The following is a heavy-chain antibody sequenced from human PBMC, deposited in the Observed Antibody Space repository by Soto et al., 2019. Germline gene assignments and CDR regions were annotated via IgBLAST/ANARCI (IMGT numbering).Heavy chain of an antibody. CDR3: ARVGPLRTGGYFQH. D-gene: IGHD3-10*01. Sequence: EVQLVESGGGLVQPGGSLRLSCLASGFTFSTHWMSWVRQAPGKGLEWVANIKQDGSEKYYVDSVKGRFTFSRDNAKNSLYLQMNSLRAEDSAVYYCARVGPLRTGGYFQHWGQGTLVTVSS. CDR2: IKQDGSEK. V-gene: IGHV3-7*03. J-gene: IGHJ1*01. CDR1: GFTFSTHW.